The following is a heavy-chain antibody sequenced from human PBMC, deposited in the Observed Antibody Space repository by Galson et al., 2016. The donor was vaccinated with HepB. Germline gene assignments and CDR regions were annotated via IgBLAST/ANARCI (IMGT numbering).Heavy chain of an antibody. Sequence: SVKVSCKASGYAFSDYYIHWVRQAPGQGPEWMGWLSPNSGDTNFAQNFQGRVTMTRDTSIRTVYMELRRLKSDDTAVYYCARGESNSWDDFGYQYYGMDVWGQGTTVTVAS. J-gene: IGHJ6*02. D-gene: IGHD6-13*01. CDR3: ARGESNSWDDFGYQYYGMDV. CDR2: LSPNSGDT. CDR1: GYAFSDYY. V-gene: IGHV1-2*02.